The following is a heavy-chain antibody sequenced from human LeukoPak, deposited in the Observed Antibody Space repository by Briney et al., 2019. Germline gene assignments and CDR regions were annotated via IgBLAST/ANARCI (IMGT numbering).Heavy chain of an antibody. D-gene: IGHD3-10*01. CDR3: ASLGVRGVIIGHDY. CDR1: GFTFSTYW. CDR2: ISSSSSYI. V-gene: IGHV3-21*01. Sequence: PGGSLRLSCAASGFTFSTYWMSWVRQAPGKGLEWVSSISSSSSYIYYADSVKGRFTISRDNAKNSLYLQMNSLRAEDTAVYYCASLGVRGVIIGHDYWGQGTLVTVSS. J-gene: IGHJ4*02.